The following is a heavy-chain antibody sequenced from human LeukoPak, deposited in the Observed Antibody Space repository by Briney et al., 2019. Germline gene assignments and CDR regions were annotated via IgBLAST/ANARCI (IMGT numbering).Heavy chain of an antibody. V-gene: IGHV1-69*04. CDR3: ARDPPVPRQDIVVVPAAMLFFLVTDYYYYGMDV. CDR2: IIPILGIA. J-gene: IGHJ6*02. Sequence: GASVKVSCKASGGTFISYAISWVRQAPGQGLEWMGRIIPILGIANYAQKFQGRVTITADKSTSTAYMELSSLRSEDTAVYYCARDPPVPRQDIVVVPAAMLFFLVTDYYYYGMDVWGQGTTVTVSS. CDR1: GGTFISYA. D-gene: IGHD2-2*01.